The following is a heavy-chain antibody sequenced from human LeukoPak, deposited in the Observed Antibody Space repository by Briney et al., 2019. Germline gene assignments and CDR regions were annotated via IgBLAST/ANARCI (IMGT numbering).Heavy chain of an antibody. J-gene: IGHJ1*01. D-gene: IGHD3-22*01. CDR1: GFTFSSYS. CDR3: ARDRYYYDSSGYYPEYFQH. V-gene: IGHV3-21*01. Sequence: PGGSLRLSCAASGFTFSSYSMNWVRQAPGKGLEWVSSISSSSSYIYYADSVKGRFTISRDNAKNSLYLQMNSLRAEDTAVYYCARDRYYYDSSGYYPEYFQHWGQGTLVTVSS. CDR2: ISSSSSYI.